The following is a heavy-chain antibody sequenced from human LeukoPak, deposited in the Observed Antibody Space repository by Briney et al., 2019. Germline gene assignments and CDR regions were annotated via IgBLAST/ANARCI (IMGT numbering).Heavy chain of an antibody. CDR1: GGSISSGGYS. V-gene: IGHV4-30-2*01. CDR3: ARISIAAATIDY. Sequence: SETLSLTCAVSGGSISSGGYSWSWIRQPPGKGLEWIGYIYHSGSTYYNPSLKSRVTISVDRSKNQSSLKLSSVTAADTAVYYCARISIAAATIDYWGQGTLVTVSS. J-gene: IGHJ4*02. CDR2: IYHSGST. D-gene: IGHD6-13*01.